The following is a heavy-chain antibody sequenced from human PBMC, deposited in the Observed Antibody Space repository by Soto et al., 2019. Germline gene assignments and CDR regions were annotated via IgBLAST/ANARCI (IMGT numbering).Heavy chain of an antibody. CDR3: ARDDVAAYYYYYGMDV. Sequence: GGSLRLSCAASGFTFSSSGMHWVRQAPGKGLEWVAVIWYDGSNKYYADSVKGRFTISRDNSKNTLYLQMNSLRAEDTAVYYCARDDVAAYYYYYGMDVWGQGTTVTVSS. CDR2: IWYDGSNK. D-gene: IGHD5-12*01. J-gene: IGHJ6*02. V-gene: IGHV3-33*01. CDR1: GFTFSSSG.